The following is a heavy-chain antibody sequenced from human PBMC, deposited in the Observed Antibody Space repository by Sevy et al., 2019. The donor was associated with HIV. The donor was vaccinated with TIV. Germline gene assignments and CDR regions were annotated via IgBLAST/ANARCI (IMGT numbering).Heavy chain of an antibody. Sequence: GGSLRLSCAASGFTFSSYGMNWVRQAPGKGLEWVSSISSSSSYIYYADSVKGRFTISRDNAKNSLYLQMNSLRAEDTAVYYCALHDYGDYGSFDYWGQGTLVTVSS. J-gene: IGHJ4*02. D-gene: IGHD4-17*01. CDR3: ALHDYGDYGSFDY. CDR1: GFTFSSYG. V-gene: IGHV3-21*01. CDR2: ISSSSSYI.